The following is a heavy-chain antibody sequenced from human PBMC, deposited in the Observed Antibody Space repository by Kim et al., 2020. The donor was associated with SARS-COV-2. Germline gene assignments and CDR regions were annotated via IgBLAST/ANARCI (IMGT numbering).Heavy chain of an antibody. V-gene: IGHV1-2*04. CDR3: ARESSDAFDI. CDR2: GT. J-gene: IGHJ3*02. Sequence: GTNYSQKFQGWDTMTRDTSIRTAYMELSRLRSDDTAVYYCARESSDAFDIWGQGTMVTVSS.